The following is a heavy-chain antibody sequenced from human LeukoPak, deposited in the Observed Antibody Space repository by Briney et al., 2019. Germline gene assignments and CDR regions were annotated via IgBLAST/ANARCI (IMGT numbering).Heavy chain of an antibody. V-gene: IGHV4-31*03. CDR2: IYYSGST. D-gene: IGHD1-26*01. CDR1: GGSISSGGYH. J-gene: IGHJ4*02. CDR3: ARGKRVGVGSPLDY. Sequence: SETLSLTCTVSGGSISSGGYHWNWIRLHPQKGLEWIGYIYYSGSTSYNPSLKSRVTISVDTSKNQFSLKLSSVTAADTAVYYCARGKRVGVGSPLDYWGQGTLVTVSS.